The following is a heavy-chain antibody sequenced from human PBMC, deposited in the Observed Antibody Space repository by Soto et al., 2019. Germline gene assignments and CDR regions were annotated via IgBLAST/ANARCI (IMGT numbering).Heavy chain of an antibody. D-gene: IGHD2-2*01. CDR3: ARERIVVVPAATWNYYMDV. CDR2: IYYSGST. J-gene: IGHJ6*03. V-gene: IGHV4-31*03. CDR1: GGSISSGGYY. Sequence: QVQLQESGPGLVKPSQTLSLTCTVSGGSISSGGYYWSWIRQHPGKGLEWIGYIYYSGSTYYNPSLKRRVTISVDTSKNQFSLKLSSVTAADTAVYYCARERIVVVPAATWNYYMDVWGKGTTVTVSS.